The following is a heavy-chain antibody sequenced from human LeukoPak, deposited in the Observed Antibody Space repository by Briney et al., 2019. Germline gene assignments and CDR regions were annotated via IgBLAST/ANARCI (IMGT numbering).Heavy chain of an antibody. CDR3: ARGLSYYDSSGHDY. V-gene: IGHV1-2*02. Sequence: VASVKVSCKASGYTFTSYYMHWVRQAPGQGLEWMGWINPNSGGTNYAQKFQGRVTMTRDTSISTAYMELSRLRSDDTAVYYCARGLSYYDSSGHDYWGQGTLVTVSS. CDR2: INPNSGGT. CDR1: GYTFTSYY. J-gene: IGHJ4*02. D-gene: IGHD3-22*01.